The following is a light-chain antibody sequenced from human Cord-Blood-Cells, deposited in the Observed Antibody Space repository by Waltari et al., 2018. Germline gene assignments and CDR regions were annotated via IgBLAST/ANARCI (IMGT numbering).Light chain of an antibody. J-gene: IGKJ2*01. CDR2: DES. CDR3: QQYDNLPPMGYT. Sequence: DIQMPQSPSSLSASVGDRVTITCQASQDISNYLNWYQQKPGKAPKLLIYDESNLETGVPSRFSGSGSGTDFTFTISSLQPEDIATYYCQQYDNLPPMGYTFGQGTKLEIK. V-gene: IGKV1-33*01. CDR1: QDISNY.